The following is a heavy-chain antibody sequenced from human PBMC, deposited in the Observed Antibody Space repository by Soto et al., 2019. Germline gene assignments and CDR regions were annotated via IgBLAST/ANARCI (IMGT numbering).Heavy chain of an antibody. J-gene: IGHJ5*02. V-gene: IGHV3-30*03. Sequence: GGSLRLSCVASGFTFSNYAMHWVRQAPGKGLEWVAIVSYDGDNEYYADSVRGRFFISRDNSRNTLYLQTSSLRHEDTAVYFCAAEIDDYADFNHWGQGTPVTVSS. CDR2: VSYDGDNE. D-gene: IGHD4-17*01. CDR1: GFTFSNYA. CDR3: AAEIDDYADFNH.